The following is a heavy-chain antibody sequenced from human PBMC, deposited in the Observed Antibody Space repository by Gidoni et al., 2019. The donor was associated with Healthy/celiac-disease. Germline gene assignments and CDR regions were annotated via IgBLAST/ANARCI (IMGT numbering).Heavy chain of an antibody. D-gene: IGHD3-22*01. V-gene: IGHV1-69*02. CDR3: ASEMYYYDSSGYYKYYYYYMDV. CDR1: GGTFSSYP. J-gene: IGHJ6*03. CDR2: IIPILGIA. Sequence: QVQLVQSGAEVKKPGSSVKVSCKASGGTFSSYPISWVRQAPGQGLEWMGRIIPILGIANYAQKFQGRVTITADKSTSTAYMELSSLRSEDTAVYYCASEMYYYDSSGYYKYYYYYMDVWGKGTTVTVSS.